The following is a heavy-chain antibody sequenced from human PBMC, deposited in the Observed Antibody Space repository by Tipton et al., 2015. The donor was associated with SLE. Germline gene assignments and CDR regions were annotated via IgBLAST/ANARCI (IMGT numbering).Heavy chain of an antibody. CDR1: GGSFSGYY. J-gene: IGHJ4*02. CDR3: ARRRGSGRSFDY. V-gene: IGHV4-34*01. D-gene: IGHD3-10*01. Sequence: TLSLTCAVYGGSFSGYYWSWIRQPPGKGLEWIGEINHSGSTNYNPSLKSRVTISVDTSKNQFSLKLSSVTAADTAVYHCARRRGSGRSFDYWGQGTLVTVSS. CDR2: INHSGST.